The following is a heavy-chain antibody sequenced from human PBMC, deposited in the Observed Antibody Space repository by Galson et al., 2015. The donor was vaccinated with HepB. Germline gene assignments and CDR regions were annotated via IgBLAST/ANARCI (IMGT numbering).Heavy chain of an antibody. CDR1: GFSLSTSGMC. J-gene: IGHJ4*02. V-gene: IGHV2-70*01. D-gene: IGHD3-3*01. CDR2: IDWDDDK. CDR3: ARMKGVYYDFWSGYYTYFDY. Sequence: PALVKPTQTLTLTCTFSGFSLSTSGMCVSWIRQPPGKALEWLALIDWDDDKYYSTSLKTRLTISKDTSKNQVVLTMTNMDPVDTATYYCARMKGVYYDFWSGYYTYFDYWGQGTLVTVSS.